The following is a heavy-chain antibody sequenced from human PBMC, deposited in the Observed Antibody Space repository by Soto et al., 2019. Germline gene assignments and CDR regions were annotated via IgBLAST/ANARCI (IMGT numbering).Heavy chain of an antibody. D-gene: IGHD4-17*01. Sequence: PSETLSLTCTVSGCSISSYYWSWIRQPPGKGLEWIGYIYYSGSTNYNPSLKSRVTISVDTSKNQFSLKLSSVTAADTAVYYCARETTGNYYMDVWGKGTTVTVSS. V-gene: IGHV4-59*01. J-gene: IGHJ6*03. CDR1: GCSISSYY. CDR3: ARETTGNYYMDV. CDR2: IYYSGST.